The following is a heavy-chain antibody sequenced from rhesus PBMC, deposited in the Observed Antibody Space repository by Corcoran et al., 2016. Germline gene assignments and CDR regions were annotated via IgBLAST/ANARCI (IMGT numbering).Heavy chain of an antibody. CDR3: ARGYYNFWSGYYTGDNRFDV. D-gene: IGHD3-3*01. V-gene: IGHV4-127*01. CDR2: IGGSSGST. CDR1: GYSISSGYG. Sequence: QVQLQESGPGLVKPSETLSLTCAVSGYSISSGYGWSWIRQPPGKGLEGIGYIGGSSGSTNYNPSLKSRVTISKDTSKNQFSLKLSSVTAADTAVYYCARGYYNFWSGYYTGDNRFDVWGAGVLVTVSS. J-gene: IGHJ5-1*01.